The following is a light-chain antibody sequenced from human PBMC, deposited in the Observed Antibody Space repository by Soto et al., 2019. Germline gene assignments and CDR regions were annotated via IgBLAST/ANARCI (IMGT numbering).Light chain of an antibody. CDR2: GAF. CDR3: QQYTKSVIT. Sequence: EVVLTQSPGTLSLSPGERATLSCRASQSVASYLAWYQQTPGQAPRLMIFGAFSRGTGIPDRFSGSGSGTDFTLTISRLEPEDFEMYYCQQYTKSVITVGQGTRRDIK. V-gene: IGKV3-20*01. CDR1: QSVASY. J-gene: IGKJ5*01.